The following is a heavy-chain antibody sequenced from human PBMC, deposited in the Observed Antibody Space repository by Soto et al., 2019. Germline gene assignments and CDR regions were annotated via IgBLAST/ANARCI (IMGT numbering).Heavy chain of an antibody. CDR2: IYFSGTT. CDR1: GGSITRGVSY. D-gene: IGHD3-3*01. CDR3: ARDFSTNYSYRMDV. Sequence: QVQLQESGPGLVKPSQTLSLTCTVSGGSITRGVSYWTWIRQYPGKGLEWIGCIYFSGTTHYNPSLKSRVSISVDTSKNHFSLNLSSVTVADTAVYYCARDFSTNYSYRMDVWGQGTTVAVSS. J-gene: IGHJ6*02. V-gene: IGHV4-31*03.